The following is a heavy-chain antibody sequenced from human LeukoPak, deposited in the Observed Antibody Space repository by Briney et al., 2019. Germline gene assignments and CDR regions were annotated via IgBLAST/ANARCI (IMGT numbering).Heavy chain of an antibody. D-gene: IGHD6-13*01. Sequence: GASVNVSCTASGYTFTVYYMHWVRQAPGQGGEWMGWINPNSGGTNYTQKFQGRVTMTSDTSISTAYMELSRLRSDDTAVYYCARTVRDSSSWYYYYYYMDVWGKGTTVTISS. V-gene: IGHV1-2*02. J-gene: IGHJ6*03. CDR1: GYTFTVYY. CDR2: INPNSGGT. CDR3: ARTVRDSSSWYYYYYYMDV.